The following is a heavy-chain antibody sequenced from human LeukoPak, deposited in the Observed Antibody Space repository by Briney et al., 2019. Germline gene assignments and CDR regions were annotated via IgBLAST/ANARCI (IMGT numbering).Heavy chain of an antibody. V-gene: IGHV1-2*02. CDR2: INPNSGGT. CDR1: GYTFTGYY. J-gene: IGHJ6*02. CDR3: ARVPLYYYISGTSYYHGMDV. Sequence: ASVKVSCKASGYTFTGYYMHWVRQAPGQGLEWMGWINPNSGGTNYAQKFQGRVTMTRDTSISTAYMELSSLRSEDTAVYYCARVPLYYYISGTSYYHGMDVWGQGTTVTVSS. D-gene: IGHD3-10*01.